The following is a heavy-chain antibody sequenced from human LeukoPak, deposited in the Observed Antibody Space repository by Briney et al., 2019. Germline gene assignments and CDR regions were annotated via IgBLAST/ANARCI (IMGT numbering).Heavy chain of an antibody. Sequence: GSSVKVSCKASGGTFSSYAISWVRQAPGQGLEWMGGIIPIFGTANYAQKFQGRVTITADKSTSTAYMELSRLRSDDTAVYYCARGYSYDLFDYWGQGTLVTVSS. CDR3: ARGYSYDLFDY. J-gene: IGHJ4*02. V-gene: IGHV1-69*06. CDR2: IIPIFGTA. CDR1: GGTFSSYA. D-gene: IGHD5-18*01.